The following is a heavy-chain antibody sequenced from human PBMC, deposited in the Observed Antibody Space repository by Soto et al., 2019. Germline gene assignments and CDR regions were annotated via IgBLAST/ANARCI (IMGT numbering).Heavy chain of an antibody. CDR2: IYYSGST. CDR3: ARHLSTGSGYYRAREPDSLPHYFDYGMDV. Sequence: PSETLSLTCTVSAGSISSSSYYWGWIRQPPGKGLEWIGSIYYSGSTYYNPSLKSRVTISVGTSKNQFSLKLSSVTAADTAVYYWARHLSTGSGYYRAREPDSLPHYFDYGMDVWGQGTTVTVSS. CDR1: AGSISSSSYY. D-gene: IGHD3-3*01. J-gene: IGHJ6*02. V-gene: IGHV4-39*01.